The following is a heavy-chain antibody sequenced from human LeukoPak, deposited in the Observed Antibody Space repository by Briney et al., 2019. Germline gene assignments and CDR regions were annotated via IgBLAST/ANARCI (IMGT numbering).Heavy chain of an antibody. J-gene: IGHJ4*02. V-gene: IGHV3-30*03. Sequence: AGRSLRLSCAASGFTFSSYGMHWVRQAPGKGLEWVAVISYDGSNKYYADSVKGRFTISRDNSKNTLYLQMNSLRAEDTAVYYCARDQTAVTGVWGTIDYWGQGTLVIVSS. D-gene: IGHD2-8*02. CDR2: ISYDGSNK. CDR1: GFTFSSYG. CDR3: ARDQTAVTGVWGTIDY.